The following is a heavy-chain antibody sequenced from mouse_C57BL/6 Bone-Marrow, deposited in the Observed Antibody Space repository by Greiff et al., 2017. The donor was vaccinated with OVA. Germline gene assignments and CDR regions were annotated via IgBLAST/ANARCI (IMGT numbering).Heavy chain of an antibody. Sequence: EVKLVESGGDLVKPGGSLKLSCAASGFTFSSYGMSWVRQTPDKRLEWVATISSGGSYTYYPDSVKGRFTISRDNAKNTRYLQMSSLKSEDTAMYYCARGMITNAMDYWGQGTSVTVSS. J-gene: IGHJ4*01. D-gene: IGHD2-4*01. CDR3: ARGMITNAMDY. CDR1: GFTFSSYG. CDR2: ISSGGSYT. V-gene: IGHV5-6*01.